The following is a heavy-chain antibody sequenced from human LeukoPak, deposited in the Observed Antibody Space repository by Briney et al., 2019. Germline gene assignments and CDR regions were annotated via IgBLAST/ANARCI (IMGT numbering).Heavy chain of an antibody. CDR1: GFTFSSYE. CDR2: ISSSSSYI. CDR3: ARDSIVGATNFDY. V-gene: IGHV3-21*01. Sequence: GGSLRLSCVASGFTFSSYEMNWVRQAPGKGLEWVSSISSSSSYIYYADSVKGRFTISRDNAKNSLYLQMNSLRAEDTAVYYCARDSIVGATNFDYWGQGTLVTVSS. J-gene: IGHJ4*02. D-gene: IGHD1-26*01.